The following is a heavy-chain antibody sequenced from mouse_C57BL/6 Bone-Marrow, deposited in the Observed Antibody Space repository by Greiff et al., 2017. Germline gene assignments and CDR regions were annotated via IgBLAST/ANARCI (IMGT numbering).Heavy chain of an antibody. Sequence: QVQLQQPGAELVRPGSSVQLSCKASGYTFTSYWMHWVKQKPIQGLEWIGNIDPSDSETHYNQKFKDKATLTVDKSSSTTYMQLSSLTSEDSAVYYWARTGGYCWYFDVWGTGTTVPVSS. D-gene: IGHD1-1*02. CDR3: ARTGGYCWYFDV. V-gene: IGHV1-52*01. J-gene: IGHJ1*03. CDR2: IDPSDSET. CDR1: GYTFTSYW.